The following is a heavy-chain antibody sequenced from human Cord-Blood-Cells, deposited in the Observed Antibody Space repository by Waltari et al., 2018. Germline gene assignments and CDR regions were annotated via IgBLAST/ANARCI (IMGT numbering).Heavy chain of an antibody. D-gene: IGHD3-10*01. Sequence: QVQLVQSGAEVKKPGSSVKVSCKASGGTFSSYAISWVRQAPGQGLEWGGRIIPILGNANGAQKYQGRVTITADKSTSTAYMELSSLRSEDAAVYYCARAGEPHTHTYYYDNWGQGTLVTVSS. CDR1: GGTFSSYA. V-gene: IGHV1-69*09. J-gene: IGHJ4*02. CDR3: ARAGEPHTHTYYYDN. CDR2: IIPILGNA.